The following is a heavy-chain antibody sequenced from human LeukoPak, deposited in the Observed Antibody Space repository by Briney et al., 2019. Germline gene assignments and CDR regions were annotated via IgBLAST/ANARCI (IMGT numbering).Heavy chain of an antibody. CDR1: GFAFRNFG. Sequence: GGSLRLSCAASGFAFRNFGMHWLRQAPGKGLEWLAFIRSEADNKYYADSVRGRFTISRDNSKNTLYLQMNSLRAEDTAVYYCASNNKPFSSGYYPDAFDIWGQGTMVTVSS. CDR3: ASNNKPFSSGYYPDAFDI. CDR2: IRSEADNK. V-gene: IGHV3-30*02. J-gene: IGHJ3*02. D-gene: IGHD3-22*01.